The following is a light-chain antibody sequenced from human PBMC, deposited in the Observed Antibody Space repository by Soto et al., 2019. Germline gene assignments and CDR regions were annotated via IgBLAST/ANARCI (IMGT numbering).Light chain of an antibody. J-gene: IGKJ1*01. CDR2: GAS. V-gene: IGKV1-39*01. CDR1: ENIKNY. Sequence: DIHVTQSPSSLPASLGDRVTITCRASENIKNYLIWYQQKPGKAPKLLIYGASTLKTGVPSRFSGSGSGTAFTFTIGGLQPDDFATYYCAQIYTAQWTFGQGTRVDLK. CDR3: AQIYTAQWT.